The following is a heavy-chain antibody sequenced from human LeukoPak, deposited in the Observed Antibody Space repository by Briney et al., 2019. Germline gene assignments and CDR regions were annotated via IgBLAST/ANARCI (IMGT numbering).Heavy chain of an antibody. CDR1: SDSISDYY. Sequence: SETLSLTCTVSSDSISDYYWSWIRQPPGKGLEWVGYIYYGASTNYNPSLKSRVTISVNTSKNQFSLRLSSVTAADTAVYYCARETRLHSGSYSNDAFDIWGQGTMVTVSS. V-gene: IGHV4-59*01. D-gene: IGHD1-26*01. CDR3: ARETRLHSGSYSNDAFDI. J-gene: IGHJ3*02. CDR2: IYYGAST.